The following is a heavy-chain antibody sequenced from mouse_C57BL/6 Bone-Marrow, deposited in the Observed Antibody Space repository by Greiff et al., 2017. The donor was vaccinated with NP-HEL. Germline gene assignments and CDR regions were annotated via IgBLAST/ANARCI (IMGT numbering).Heavy chain of an antibody. V-gene: IGHV1-9*01. CDR3: DKFANDGYYRYFDY. CDR2: ILPGSGRT. Sequence: VQLQQSGAELMKPGASVKLSCKATGYTFTGYWIEWVKQRPGHGLEWIGEILPGSGRTNYKEKFKGKASFTADTSANTADMQLSSMTTEDSAIYYCDKFANDGYYRYFDYWGQGTTLTVSS. D-gene: IGHD2-3*01. J-gene: IGHJ2*01. CDR1: GYTFTGYW.